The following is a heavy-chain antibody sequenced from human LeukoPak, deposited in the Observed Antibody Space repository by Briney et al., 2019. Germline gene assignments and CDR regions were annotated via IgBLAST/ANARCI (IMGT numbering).Heavy chain of an antibody. V-gene: IGHV3-23*01. CDR3: AKDLGGNYYDSSGYYDPSYYYYGMDV. D-gene: IGHD3-22*01. CDR1: GFTFSDYY. J-gene: IGHJ6*02. Sequence: PGGSLRLSCAASGFTFSDYYMSWIRQAPGKGLEWVSAISGSGGSTYYADSVKGRFTISRDNSKNTLYLQMNSLRAEDTAVYYCAKDLGGNYYDSSGYYDPSYYYYGMDVWGQGTTVTVSS. CDR2: ISGSGGST.